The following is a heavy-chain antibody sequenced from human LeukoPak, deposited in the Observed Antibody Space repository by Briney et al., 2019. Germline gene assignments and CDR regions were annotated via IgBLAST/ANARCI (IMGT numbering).Heavy chain of an antibody. D-gene: IGHD3-22*01. CDR1: GGSISSGGYF. Sequence: SETLSLTCTVSGGSISSGGYFWSWIRQHPGKGLEWIGEISHSGSTNYNPSLKSRVAISVDKSKNQFSLNLSSVTAADTAVYYCARAGFDIDYYYDSSGYYFDYWGQGTLVTVS. CDR3: ARAGFDIDYYYDSSGYYFDY. CDR2: ISHSGST. V-gene: IGHV4-39*07. J-gene: IGHJ4*02.